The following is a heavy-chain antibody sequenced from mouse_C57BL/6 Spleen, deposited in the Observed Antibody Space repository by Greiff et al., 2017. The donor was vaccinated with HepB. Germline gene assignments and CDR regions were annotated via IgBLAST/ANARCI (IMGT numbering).Heavy chain of an antibody. Sequence: VKLVESGPGLVQPSQSLSITCTVSGFSLTSYGVHWVRQSPGKGLEWLGVIWRGGSTDYNAAFMSRLSITKDNSKSQVFFKMNSLQADDTAIYYCAKKEINSSGSAWFAYWGQGTLVTVSA. D-gene: IGHD3-2*02. V-gene: IGHV2-5*01. CDR3: AKKEINSSGSAWFAY. J-gene: IGHJ3*01. CDR2: IWRGGST. CDR1: GFSLTSYG.